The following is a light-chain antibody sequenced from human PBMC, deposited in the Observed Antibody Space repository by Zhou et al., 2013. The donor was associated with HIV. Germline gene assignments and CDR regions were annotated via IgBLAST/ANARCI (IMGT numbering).Light chain of an antibody. Sequence: EIVLTQSPGTLSLSPGERATLSCRASQSVSSSYLAWYQQKPGQAPRLLIYGASSRATGIPDRFSGSGSGTDFTLTISRLEPEDFAVYYCQQYGSSTETFGPRDQGRKSN. CDR1: QSVSSSY. CDR2: GAS. J-gene: IGKJ1*01. V-gene: IGKV3-20*01. CDR3: QQYGSSTET.